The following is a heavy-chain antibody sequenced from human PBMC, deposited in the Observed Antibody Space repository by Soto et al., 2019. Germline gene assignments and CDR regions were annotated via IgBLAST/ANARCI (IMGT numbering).Heavy chain of an antibody. CDR2: ISGSGGST. CDR1: GFTFSSNA. CDR3: AKMGDGCGDLSGVLWACDI. J-gene: IGHJ3*02. D-gene: IGHD2-21*01. V-gene: IGHV3-23*01. Sequence: EVQLLESGGGLVQPGGSLRLSCAASGFTFSSNAMSWVRQAPGKGLEWVSAISGSGGSTYYADSVKGRFTISRDNSKNTRYLQMHIQRAGDTAIYQCAKMGDGCGDLSGVLWACDIWGQGTMVTVSS.